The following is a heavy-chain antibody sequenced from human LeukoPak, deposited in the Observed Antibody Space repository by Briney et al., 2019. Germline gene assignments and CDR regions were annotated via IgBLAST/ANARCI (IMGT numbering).Heavy chain of an antibody. J-gene: IGHJ3*02. V-gene: IGHV3-21*01. CDR3: TREWGHTWIQLWHDAFDI. D-gene: IGHD5-18*01. CDR2: ISSSSSHI. CDR1: GFTFSSYS. Sequence: GGSLRLSCAGSGFTFSSYSMNWVRQAAGKGLEWVSSISSSSSHIYYADSVKGRFTISRGNAQNSLSLQMKILAAEEPCISYCTREWGHTWIQLWHDAFDIWGQGTMVTVSS.